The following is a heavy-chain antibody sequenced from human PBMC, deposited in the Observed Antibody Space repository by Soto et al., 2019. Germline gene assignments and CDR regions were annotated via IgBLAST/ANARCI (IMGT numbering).Heavy chain of an antibody. V-gene: IGHV4-61*01. CDR3: ARDQGYSYGSLYYYYGMDV. Sequence: SETLSLTCTVSGGSVSSGSYYWSWIRQPPGKGLEWIGYIYYSGSTNYNPSLKSRVTISVDTSKNQFSLKLSSVTAADTAVYYCARDQGYSYGSLYYYYGMDVWGQGTTVTVSS. D-gene: IGHD5-18*01. J-gene: IGHJ6*02. CDR2: IYYSGST. CDR1: GGSVSSGSYY.